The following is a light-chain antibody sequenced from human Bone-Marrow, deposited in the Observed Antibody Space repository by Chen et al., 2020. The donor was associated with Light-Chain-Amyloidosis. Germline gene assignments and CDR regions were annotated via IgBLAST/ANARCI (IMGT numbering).Light chain of an antibody. CDR3: ATWDDTLSGPV. J-gene: IGLJ2*01. Sequence: QSVLTQPPSTSGTPGQRVTISFSGSSSNIGRNTVSWYQQLPGAAPKLLIYSNNQRPSGVPDRFSGSKSGTSASLAISGLQSGDEADYYCATWDDTLSGPVFGGGTKVTVL. CDR1: SSNIGRNT. CDR2: SNN. V-gene: IGLV1-44*01.